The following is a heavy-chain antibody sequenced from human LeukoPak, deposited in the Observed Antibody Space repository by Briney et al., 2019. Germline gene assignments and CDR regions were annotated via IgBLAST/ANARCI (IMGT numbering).Heavy chain of an antibody. CDR2: ISSSGNTR. CDR1: GFTFSDYE. D-gene: IGHD2-8*01. Sequence: AGGPLRLSCAASGFTFSDYEMNWVRQAPGKGLEWVSYISSSGNTRYYADSVKSRFTISRDNANDSLYLQMNSLRAEDTAVYYCVRDRNGGCFDPWGQGTLVTVSS. V-gene: IGHV3-48*03. CDR3: VRDRNGGCFDP. J-gene: IGHJ5*02.